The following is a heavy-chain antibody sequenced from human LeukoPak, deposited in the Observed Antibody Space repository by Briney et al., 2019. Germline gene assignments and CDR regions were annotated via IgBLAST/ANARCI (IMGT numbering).Heavy chain of an antibody. CDR1: GGTFSSYA. V-gene: IGHV1-69*06. CDR3: ARAGYYGSGSYYNDDDDY. D-gene: IGHD3-10*01. Sequence: SVKVSCKASGGTFSSYAISWVRQAPGQGLEWMGGIIPIFGTANYAQKFQGRVTITADKSTSTAYMELSSLRSEDTAVYYCARAGYYGSGSYYNDDDDYWGQGTLVTVSS. CDR2: IIPIFGTA. J-gene: IGHJ4*02.